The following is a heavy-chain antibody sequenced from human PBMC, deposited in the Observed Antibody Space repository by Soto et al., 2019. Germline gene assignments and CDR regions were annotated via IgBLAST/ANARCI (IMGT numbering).Heavy chain of an antibody. CDR3: ARGRTYYAP. J-gene: IGHJ5*02. CDR2: VYYSGNT. CDR1: GGSINSGGYY. D-gene: IGHD3-3*01. Sequence: QVQLQESGPGLVKPSQTLSLTCIVSGGSINSGGYYWSWTRHLPGKGLEWIGYVYYSGNTDYNPSLKSRITNSADTSKNQFSLKLRYVTAADTAVYYCARGRTYYAPWGQGILVTVST. V-gene: IGHV4-31*03.